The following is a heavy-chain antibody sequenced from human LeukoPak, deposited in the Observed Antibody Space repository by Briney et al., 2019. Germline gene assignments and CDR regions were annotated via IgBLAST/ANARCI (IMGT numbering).Heavy chain of an antibody. CDR3: ARHSQWGVIPWAFDI. V-gene: IGHV4-38-2*01. D-gene: IGHD3-16*02. Sequence: SETLSLTCVVSGYSISSDYYWGWIRQPPGKGLEWIGTIFHSGSTYYNPSLKSRVTISVDTSKNQFSLKLTSVTAADTAVYYCARHSQWGVIPWAFDIWGQGTMVTVSS. CDR2: IFHSGST. J-gene: IGHJ3*02. CDR1: GYSISSDYY.